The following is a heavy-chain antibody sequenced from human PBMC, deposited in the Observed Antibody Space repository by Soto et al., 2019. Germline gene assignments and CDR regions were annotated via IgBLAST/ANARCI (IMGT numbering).Heavy chain of an antibody. CDR3: ARDMKETYYYDSSGFPFDY. J-gene: IGHJ4*02. D-gene: IGHD3-22*01. Sequence: VQLVESGGGVVQPGRSLRLSCAASGFTFSSYGMHWVRQAPGKGLEWVAVIWYDGSNKYYADSVKGRFTISRDNSKNTLYLQMNSLRAEDTAVYYCARDMKETYYYDSSGFPFDYWGQGTLVTVSS. CDR1: GFTFSSYG. CDR2: IWYDGSNK. V-gene: IGHV3-33*01.